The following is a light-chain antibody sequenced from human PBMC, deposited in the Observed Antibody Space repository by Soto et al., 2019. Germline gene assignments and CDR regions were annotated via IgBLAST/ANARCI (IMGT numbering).Light chain of an antibody. CDR3: QQYGSSPET. V-gene: IGKV3-20*01. CDR2: AAS. CDR1: LSLPSRS. J-gene: IGKJ1*01. Sequence: PGDRATLSCTSSLSLPSRSLAWYQQRPGQAPRVLISAASTRAADTPDSFSGRGSGTDFTLTINRLEPEDFAVYYCQQYGSSPETFGQGTKVDI.